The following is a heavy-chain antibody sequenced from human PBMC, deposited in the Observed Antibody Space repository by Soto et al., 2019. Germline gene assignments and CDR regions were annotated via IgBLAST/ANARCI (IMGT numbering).Heavy chain of an antibody. Sequence: SETLSLTCTVSGGSISSYYWSWIRQPPGKGLEWIGYIYYSGSTNYNPSLKSRVTISVDTSKNQFSLKLSSVTAADTAVYYCARHPVIGYFDYWGQGTLVTVSS. J-gene: IGHJ4*02. V-gene: IGHV4-59*08. CDR3: ARHPVIGYFDY. D-gene: IGHD3-16*02. CDR2: IYYSGST. CDR1: GGSISSYY.